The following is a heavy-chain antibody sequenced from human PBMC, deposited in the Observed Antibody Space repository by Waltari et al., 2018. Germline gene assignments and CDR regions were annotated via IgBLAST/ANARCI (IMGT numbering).Heavy chain of an antibody. Sequence: QLQLQESGPGLVKPSETLSLTCTVSGGSISSSSYYWGWIRQPPGKGLGWIGSSYYRGVTYYTPSLKGRVTISVDTSKNQVSLKLSSVTAADTAVYYCARKGPPPRDGYRPDSTYYFDYWGQGTLVTVSS. CDR1: GGSISSSSYY. CDR2: SYYRGVT. CDR3: ARKGPPPRDGYRPDSTYYFDY. J-gene: IGHJ4*02. D-gene: IGHD5-12*01. V-gene: IGHV4-39*01.